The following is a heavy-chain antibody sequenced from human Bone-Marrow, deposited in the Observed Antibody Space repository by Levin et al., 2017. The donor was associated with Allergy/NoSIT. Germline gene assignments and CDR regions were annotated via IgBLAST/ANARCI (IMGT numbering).Heavy chain of an antibody. CDR1: GYSFTTFG. CDR2: ISAYNGNT. V-gene: IGHV1-18*01. J-gene: IGHJ4*02. D-gene: IGHD3-16*01. Sequence: ASVKVSCKASGYSFTTFGISWVRQAPGQGLEWMGWISAYNGNTNYAEKLQGRVTMTTDTSASTAYMELRSLRSDDTAIYYCARSYYDSDNFEYWSQGTLVTVSS. CDR3: ARSYYDSDNFEY.